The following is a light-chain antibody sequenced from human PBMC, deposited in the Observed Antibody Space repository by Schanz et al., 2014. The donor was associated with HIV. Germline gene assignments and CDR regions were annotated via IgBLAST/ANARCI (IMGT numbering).Light chain of an antibody. Sequence: QSVLTQPPSASGTPGQRVTISCSGSSSNFRSNAVNWYQQLPGTAPKLVIYNTYHRPSGVPDRFSGSQSGASASLAISGLQAEDEADYYCQSYDNSLGGHVVFGGGTKLTVL. CDR3: QSYDNSLGGHVV. J-gene: IGLJ2*01. V-gene: IGLV1-44*01. CDR2: NTY. CDR1: SSNFRSNA.